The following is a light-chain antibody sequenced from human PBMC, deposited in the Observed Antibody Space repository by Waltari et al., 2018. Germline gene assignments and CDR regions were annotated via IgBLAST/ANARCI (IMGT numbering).Light chain of an antibody. CDR2: DAS. CDR3: QQRSNWQLT. Sequence: IVLPQSPATLSLSPGESATLSCRASQGVRSYLAWYQQKPGQAPRLLIYDASNRATGIPARFSGSGPGTDFTLTISSLEPEDFAVYYCQQRSNWQLTFGGGTKVEIK. CDR1: QGVRSY. J-gene: IGKJ4*01. V-gene: IGKV3D-11*01.